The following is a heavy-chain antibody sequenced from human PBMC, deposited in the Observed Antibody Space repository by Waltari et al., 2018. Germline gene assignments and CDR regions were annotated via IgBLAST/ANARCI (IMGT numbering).Heavy chain of an antibody. D-gene: IGHD6-13*01. V-gene: IGHV3-21*01. Sequence: EVQLVESGGGLVKPGGSLRLSCAASGFTFSSYGMNWVRQAPGKGLEWVSSISSSSSYIYYADSVKGRFTISRDNAKNSLYLQMNSLRAEDTAVYYCARDDGAAAGTDYYGMDVWGQGTTVTVSS. J-gene: IGHJ6*02. CDR3: ARDDGAAAGTDYYGMDV. CDR1: GFTFSSYG. CDR2: ISSSSSYI.